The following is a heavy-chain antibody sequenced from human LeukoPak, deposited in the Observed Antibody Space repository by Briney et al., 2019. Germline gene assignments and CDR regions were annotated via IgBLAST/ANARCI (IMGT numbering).Heavy chain of an antibody. Sequence: GGSLRLSCAASGFAFSSYNMNWVRQAPGKGLEWVSFISSSSSYIHYADSVKGRFTISRDNAKKSLYLQMNSLRAEDTAVYYCARDHYDIVTGYRMYNSFDPWGRGTLVTVSS. CDR2: ISSSSSYI. J-gene: IGHJ5*02. D-gene: IGHD3-9*01. CDR3: ARDHYDIVTGYRMYNSFDP. V-gene: IGHV3-21*01. CDR1: GFAFSSYN.